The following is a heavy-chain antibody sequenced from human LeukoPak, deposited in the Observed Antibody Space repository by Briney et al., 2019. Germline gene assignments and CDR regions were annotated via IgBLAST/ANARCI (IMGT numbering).Heavy chain of an antibody. V-gene: IGHV3-7*01. CDR1: GFIFSSYW. CDR3: ARAPIRRAYTFDI. J-gene: IGHJ3*02. CDR2: TKQDGTEK. D-gene: IGHD2-2*02. Sequence: PGGSLRLSCAASGFIFSSYWMSWVRQAPGKGLEWVANTKQDGTEKYYVDSVKGRFTISRDNAKNSLYLQMNSLRAEDTAVYYCARAPIRRAYTFDIWGLGTMVTVSS.